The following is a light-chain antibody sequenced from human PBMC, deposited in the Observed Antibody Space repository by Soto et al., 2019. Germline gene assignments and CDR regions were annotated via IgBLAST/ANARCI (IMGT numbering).Light chain of an antibody. J-gene: IGLJ1*01. Sequence: SYERTQTPSVSLAPGHTVTITCGGSSIGSKSVHWYQQKPGQAPVLVVYDDSDRRSGIPERFSGSNSGNTATLTITRVEAGDEADYNCQVWDTRSEHYVFGPGTKVTVL. V-gene: IGLV3-21*02. CDR1: SIGSKS. CDR3: QVWDTRSEHYV. CDR2: DDS.